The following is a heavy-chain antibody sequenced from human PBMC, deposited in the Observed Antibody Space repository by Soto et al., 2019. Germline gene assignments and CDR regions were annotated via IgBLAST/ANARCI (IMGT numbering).Heavy chain of an antibody. CDR3: AKEIQGEDKYNYFDY. D-gene: IGHD3-10*01. CDR1: GFTFSSYA. V-gene: IGHV3-23*01. J-gene: IGHJ4*02. Sequence: GGSLRLSCAASGFTFSSYAMSWVRQAPGKGLEWVSAISGSGGSTYYADSVKGRFTISRDNSKNTLYLQMNSLRAEDTAVYYCAKEIQGEDKYNYFDYWSQGTLVTVSS. CDR2: ISGSGGST.